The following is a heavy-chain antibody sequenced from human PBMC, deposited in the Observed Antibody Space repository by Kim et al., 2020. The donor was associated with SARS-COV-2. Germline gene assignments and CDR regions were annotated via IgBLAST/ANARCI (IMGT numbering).Heavy chain of an antibody. Sequence: GGSLRLSCAASGFTFSSYSLNWVRQAPGKGLEWVSAIRSSSSYIYYADSVKGRFTISRDNAKNSLYLQMNSLRAEDTAVYYCARDPNGYHTTRFDYWGQGTLGTVSS. CDR3: ARDPNGYHTTRFDY. CDR2: IRSSSSYI. CDR1: GFTFSSYS. V-gene: IGHV3-21*01. D-gene: IGHD2-8*01. J-gene: IGHJ4*02.